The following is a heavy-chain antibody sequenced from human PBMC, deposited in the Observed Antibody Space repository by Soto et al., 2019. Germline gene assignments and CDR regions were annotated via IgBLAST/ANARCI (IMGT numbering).Heavy chain of an antibody. Sequence: PSETLSLTCTVSGGSISSGDYYWSWIRQPPGKGLEWIGYIYYSGSTYYNPSLKGRVTISVDTSKNQFSLKLSSVTAADTAVYYCARDPGYSSSWYYYWGQGTLVTVSS. CDR1: GGSISSGDYY. D-gene: IGHD6-13*01. CDR3: ARDPGYSSSWYYY. V-gene: IGHV4-30-4*01. J-gene: IGHJ4*02. CDR2: IYYSGST.